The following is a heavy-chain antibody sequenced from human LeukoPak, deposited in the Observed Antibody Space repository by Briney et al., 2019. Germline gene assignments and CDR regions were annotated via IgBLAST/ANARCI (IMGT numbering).Heavy chain of an antibody. J-gene: IGHJ4*02. V-gene: IGHV3-7*01. CDR1: GFTFSSYW. D-gene: IGHD1-1*01. CDR3: ARDKPATGGTGSHFDS. Sequence: GGSLRLSCAASGFTFSSYWMSWVRQAPGKGLEWVANIRQDGSEKYYVDSVKGRYTISRDNAQNSLYLQMDSLRAEDTAVYYCARDKPATGGTGSHFDSWGQGTLVAVSS. CDR2: IRQDGSEK.